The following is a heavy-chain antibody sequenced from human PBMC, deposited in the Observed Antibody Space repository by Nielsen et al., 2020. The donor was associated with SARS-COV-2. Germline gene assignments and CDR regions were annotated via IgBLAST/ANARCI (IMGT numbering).Heavy chain of an antibody. J-gene: IGHJ6*02. CDR2: ISSSSSYI. Sequence: LKISCAASGFTFSSYSMNWVRQAPGKGLEWVSSISSSSSYIYYADSVKGRFTISRDNAKNSLYLQMNSLRTEDKAVYYCAKDKYQLLNYGMDVWGQGTTVTVSS. V-gene: IGHV3-21*04. CDR3: AKDKYQLLNYGMDV. D-gene: IGHD2-2*01. CDR1: GFTFSSYS.